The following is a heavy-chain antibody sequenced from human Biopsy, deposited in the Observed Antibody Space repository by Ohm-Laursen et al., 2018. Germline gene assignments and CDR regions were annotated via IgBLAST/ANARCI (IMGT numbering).Heavy chain of an antibody. CDR3: ARLTGDPSY. CDR2: IYYTGHT. J-gene: IGHJ4*02. D-gene: IGHD7-27*01. V-gene: IGHV4-59*01. CDR1: GGSIKSYY. Sequence: TLSLTWTVSGGSIKSYYWNWIRQSPGKGLEWIGFIYYTGHTNYNPSLKSRATISVDTSKNQFSLKVISVTAADTAVYYCARLTGDPSYWGKGILVTVSS.